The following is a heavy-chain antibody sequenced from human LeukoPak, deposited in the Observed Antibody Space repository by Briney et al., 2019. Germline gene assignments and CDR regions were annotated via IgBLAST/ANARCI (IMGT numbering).Heavy chain of an antibody. CDR3: AGHGGRWDFGI. V-gene: IGHV4-59*08. CDR2: IYDSTNI. D-gene: IGHD1-26*01. CDR1: GGSMSGYY. Sequence: SETLSLTCTVSGGSMSGYYWSWIRPSPGKGLEWIGNIYDSTNIKKNPSLKSRITISVAPSKKQVSLKLSSVTAAHMPVYSCAGHGGRWDFGIWGQGTMVTVS. J-gene: IGHJ3*02.